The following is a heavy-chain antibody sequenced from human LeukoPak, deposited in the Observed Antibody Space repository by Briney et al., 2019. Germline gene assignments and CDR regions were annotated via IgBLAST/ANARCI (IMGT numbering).Heavy chain of an antibody. J-gene: IGHJ4*02. V-gene: IGHV3-33*01. CDR1: GFSLSAYG. Sequence: GGSLRLSCAASGFSLSAYGVHWVRQAPGKGLEWVAVIWYDGTSKDYADSVKGRFTFSRDNSKNTLYLQMNSLTIEDTAVYYCARSQSSSLIDYWGQGTLVTVSS. CDR3: ARSQSSSLIDY. CDR2: IWYDGTSK. D-gene: IGHD6-13*01.